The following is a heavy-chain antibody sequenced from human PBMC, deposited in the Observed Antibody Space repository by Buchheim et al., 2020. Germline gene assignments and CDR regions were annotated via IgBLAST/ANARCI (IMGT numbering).Heavy chain of an antibody. Sequence: EVQLVQSGAEVKKPGESLKISCKGSGYSFTSYWIGWVRQMPGKGLEWMGIIYPGDSDTRYSPSFQGQVTISADKSISTAYLQWSSLKASDTAMYYCARTSRYFDWLLEKESGYYGMDVWGQGTT. CDR2: IYPGDSDT. D-gene: IGHD3-9*01. J-gene: IGHJ6*02. CDR3: ARTSRYFDWLLEKESGYYGMDV. CDR1: GYSFTSYW. V-gene: IGHV5-51*01.